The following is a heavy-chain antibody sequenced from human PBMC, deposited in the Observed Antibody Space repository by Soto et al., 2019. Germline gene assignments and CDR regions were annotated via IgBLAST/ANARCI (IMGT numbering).Heavy chain of an antibody. J-gene: IGHJ4*02. CDR1: GYSFAGYW. V-gene: IGHV5-10-1*01. CDR2: IDPSDSQT. CDR3: ARQIYDSDTGPNFQYYFDS. Sequence: GESLKLSCRGSGYSFAGYWITWVLQKPGKGLGWMGRIDPSDSQTYYSPSFRGHVTISVTKSITTVFLQWSSLRASDTAMYYCARQIYDSDTGPNFQYYFDSWGQGTPVTVSS. D-gene: IGHD3-22*01.